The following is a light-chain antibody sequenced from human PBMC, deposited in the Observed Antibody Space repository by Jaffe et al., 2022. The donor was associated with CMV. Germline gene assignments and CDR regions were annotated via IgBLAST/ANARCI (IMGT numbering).Light chain of an antibody. CDR3: QQYNSYSWT. CDR2: AAS. V-gene: IGKV1-5*03. CDR1: QSVNSW. J-gene: IGKJ1*01. Sequence: DLQMTQSPSTLSASVGDRVTITCRASQSVNSWVAWYQQKPGKAPRVLISAASTLESGVPSRFSGSGSGTEFTLSINSLQPDDFATYYCQQYNSYSWTFGQGTKVEIK.